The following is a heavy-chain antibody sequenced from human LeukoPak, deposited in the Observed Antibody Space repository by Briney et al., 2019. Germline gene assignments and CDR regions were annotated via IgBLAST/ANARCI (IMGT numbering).Heavy chain of an antibody. CDR1: GYTFTSYG. Sequence: ASVKVSCTASGYTFTSYGISWVRQAPGQGLEWMGWISAYNGNTNYAQKLQGRVTMTTDTSTSTAYMELRSLRSDDTAVYYCARDRGYDFWSGYYVDWGQGTLVTVSS. CDR2: ISAYNGNT. CDR3: ARDRGYDFWSGYYVD. J-gene: IGHJ4*02. D-gene: IGHD3-3*01. V-gene: IGHV1-18*01.